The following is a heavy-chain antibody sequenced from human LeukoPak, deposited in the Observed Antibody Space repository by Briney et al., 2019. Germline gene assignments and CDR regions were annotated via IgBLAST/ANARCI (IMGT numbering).Heavy chain of an antibody. Sequence: GGSLRLSCAASGFTFSNAWMNWVRQAPGKGLEWVAVTSSDLNVKLYADSVKGRFTISRDNSRSTLYLQMNSLRPEDTAIYYCAREGYYGSGSPPSLYFDYWGQGTLVTVSS. J-gene: IGHJ4*02. V-gene: IGHV3-30*03. CDR3: AREGYYGSGSPPSLYFDY. CDR1: GFTFSNAW. D-gene: IGHD3-10*01. CDR2: TSSDLNVK.